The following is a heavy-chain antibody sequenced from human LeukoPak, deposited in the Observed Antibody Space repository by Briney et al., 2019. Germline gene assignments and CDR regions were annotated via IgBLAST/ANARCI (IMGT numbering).Heavy chain of an antibody. CDR3: ARGLDYVSPWFDP. V-gene: IGHV4-4*07. Sequence: KPSETLSLTCTVSGGSIGSYCWSWIRQPAGKGLEWIGRIYTSGSTNYNPSLKSRVTMSVDTSKNQFSLKLSSVTAAGTAVYYCARGLDYVSPWFDPWGQGTLVTVSS. J-gene: IGHJ5*02. CDR1: GGSIGSYC. D-gene: IGHD3-16*01. CDR2: IYTSGST.